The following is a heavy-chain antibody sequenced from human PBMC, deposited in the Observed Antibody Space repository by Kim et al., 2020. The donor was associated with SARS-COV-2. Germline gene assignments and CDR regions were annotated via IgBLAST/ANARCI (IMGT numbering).Heavy chain of an antibody. J-gene: IGHJ4*02. D-gene: IGHD3-22*01. CDR1: GYSFTSYW. Sequence: GESLKISCKASGYSFTSYWLGLVRHMPGKGLEWMGMIYPGDSDTRYRPSFQGQVTISADKSITTAYLQWSRLKASDTAIYYCASAVNSGYYSHFDYWGQGTLVTVSS. CDR3: ASAVNSGYYSHFDY. V-gene: IGHV5-51*01. CDR2: IYPGDSDT.